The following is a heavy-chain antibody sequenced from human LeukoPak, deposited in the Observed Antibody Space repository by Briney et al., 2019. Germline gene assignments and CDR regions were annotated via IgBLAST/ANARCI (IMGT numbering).Heavy chain of an antibody. V-gene: IGHV3-23*01. CDR1: GFTFEKYV. CDR2: IYGSGVSI. CDR3: AKDLGWELPAEAY. J-gene: IGHJ4*02. D-gene: IGHD1-26*01. Sequence: GGSLRLSCVASGFTFEKYVMNWVRQAPGKGLEWLATIYGSGVSISYADSVKGRFTISRDNSNKTLYLQMNSLRAEDTAMYFCAKDLGWELPAEAYWGQGILVTVSS.